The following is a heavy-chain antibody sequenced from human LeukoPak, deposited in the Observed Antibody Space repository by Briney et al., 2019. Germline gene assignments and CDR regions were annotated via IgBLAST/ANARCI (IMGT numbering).Heavy chain of an antibody. Sequence: PGGSLRLSCAVSGFTFSSYLMHWVRQAPGKGLVWVSRINRDGSSTTYADSVKGRFTISRDNANNTLYLQTNSLRAEDTAVYYCARDYEIYWGQGTLVTVSS. V-gene: IGHV3-74*01. J-gene: IGHJ4*02. CDR1: GFTFSSYL. CDR2: INRDGSST. CDR3: ARDYEIY. D-gene: IGHD5-12*01.